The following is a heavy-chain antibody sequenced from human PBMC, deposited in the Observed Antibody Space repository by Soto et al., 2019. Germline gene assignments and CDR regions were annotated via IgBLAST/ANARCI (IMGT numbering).Heavy chain of an antibody. CDR3: AKSRLYYDNNGRNFFDY. J-gene: IGHJ4*01. V-gene: IGHV3-23*01. CDR1: GFTFNTYA. Sequence: GGSLRLSCAASGFTFNTYAMSWVRQAPGKGLEWVSAISGSGGSTYYADSVKGRFTLSRDNSKNTLDLQMNSLKADDTAVYYCAKSRLYYDNNGRNFFDYWGHGTLVTVSS. CDR2: ISGSGGST. D-gene: IGHD3-22*01.